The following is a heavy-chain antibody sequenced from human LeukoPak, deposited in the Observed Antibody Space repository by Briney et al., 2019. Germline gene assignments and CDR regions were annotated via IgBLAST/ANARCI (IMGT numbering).Heavy chain of an antibody. Sequence: GGSLRLSCAASGFTFNDYVMHWVRQPPGKGLEWLSIISWNSGYIGYADSVKGRFTVSRDNTEDSVYLQMNSLRPEDTAFYFCAKVRGTYSSGFFFDSWGQGTLVTVSS. V-gene: IGHV3-9*01. CDR1: GFTFNDYV. J-gene: IGHJ4*02. CDR3: AKVRGTYSSGFFFDS. CDR2: ISWNSGYI. D-gene: IGHD6-19*01.